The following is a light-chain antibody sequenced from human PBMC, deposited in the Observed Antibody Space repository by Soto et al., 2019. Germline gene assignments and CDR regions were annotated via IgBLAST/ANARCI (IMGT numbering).Light chain of an antibody. J-gene: IGKJ5*01. Sequence: DIQMTQSPSTLSASVGDRVTITCRASQSINSWLAWYQQKPGKAPKLLIHRASSLQSGVPSRFSGSGSGTDLTLTISSLQPDDFAAYYCQQNEVYPITFGQGTRLAIK. CDR1: QSINSW. CDR3: QQNEVYPIT. V-gene: IGKV1-5*03. CDR2: RAS.